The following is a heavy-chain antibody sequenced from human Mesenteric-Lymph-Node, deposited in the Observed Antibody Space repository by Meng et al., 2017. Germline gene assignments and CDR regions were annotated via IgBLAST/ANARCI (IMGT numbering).Heavy chain of an antibody. CDR1: GGTFSSYA. J-gene: IGHJ4*02. Sequence: QVQLVQSGGEVKKPGSSVKVSCKASGGTFSSYAISWVRQAPGQGLEWMGGIIPIFGTANYAQKFQGRVTMTADASTNTACMELSGLRSEDTAVYYCAKTDIGDGYYFDYWGQGTLVTVSS. CDR3: AKTDIGDGYYFDY. V-gene: IGHV1-69*01. CDR2: IIPIFGTA. D-gene: IGHD1-1*01.